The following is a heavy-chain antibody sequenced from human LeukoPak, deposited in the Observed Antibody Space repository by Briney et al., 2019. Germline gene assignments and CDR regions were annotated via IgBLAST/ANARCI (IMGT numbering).Heavy chain of an antibody. CDR2: IIPIFGTA. V-gene: IGHV1-69*05. D-gene: IGHD6-13*01. J-gene: IGHJ5*02. Sequence: SVKVSCKASGGTFSSYAITWVRQAPGQGLEWMGGIIPIFGTANYAQKFQGRVTITTDESTSTAYMELSSLRSEDTAVYYCAREEIAAAGKWFDPWGQGTLVTVSS. CDR1: GGTFSSYA. CDR3: AREEIAAAGKWFDP.